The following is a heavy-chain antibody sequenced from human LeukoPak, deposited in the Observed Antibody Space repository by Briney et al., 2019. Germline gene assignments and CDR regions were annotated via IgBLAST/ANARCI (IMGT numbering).Heavy chain of an antibody. D-gene: IGHD4-17*01. CDR2: IYYSGST. V-gene: IGHV4-59*01. CDR1: GGSISSYY. Sequence: PSETLSLTCTVSGGSISSYYWSWIRQPPGKGLEWIGYIYYSGSTNYNPSLKSRVTISVDTSKNHFSLKLSSVTAADTAVYYCARETTANDAFDIWGQGTMVTVSS. CDR3: ARETTANDAFDI. J-gene: IGHJ3*02.